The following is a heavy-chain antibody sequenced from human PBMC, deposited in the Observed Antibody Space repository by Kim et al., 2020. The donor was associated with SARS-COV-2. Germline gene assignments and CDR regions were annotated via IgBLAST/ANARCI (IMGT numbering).Heavy chain of an antibody. D-gene: IGHD3-10*01. J-gene: IGHJ5*02. CDR1: GGSISSSSYY. CDR2: IYYSGST. V-gene: IGHV4-39*07. CDR3: ARVVVWFGELFGWFDP. Sequence: SETLSLTCTVSGGSISSSSYYWGWIRQPPGKGLEWIGSIYYSGSTYYNPSLKSRVTISVDTSKNQFSLKLSSVTAADTAVYYCARVVVWFGELFGWFDPWGQGTLVTVSS.